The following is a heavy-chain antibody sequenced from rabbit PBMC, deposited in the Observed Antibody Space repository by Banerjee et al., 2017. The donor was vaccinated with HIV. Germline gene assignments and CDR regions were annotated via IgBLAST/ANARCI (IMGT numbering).Heavy chain of an antibody. D-gene: IGHD4-1*01. V-gene: IGHV1S47*01. Sequence: QQQLEESGGGLVKPGGTLTLTCKASGFDFSSNAMCWVRQAPGKGPEWIACIYTGSGSTYYASWVNGRFTISRSTSLNTVNLKMTSLTAADTATYFCARDLAGVIGWNFGLWGPGTLVTVS. CDR1: GFDFSSNA. CDR3: ARDLAGVIGWNFGL. J-gene: IGHJ4*01. CDR2: IYTGSGST.